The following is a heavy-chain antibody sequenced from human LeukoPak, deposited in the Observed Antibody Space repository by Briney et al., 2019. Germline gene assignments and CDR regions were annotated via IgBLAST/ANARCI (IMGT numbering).Heavy chain of an antibody. Sequence: GGSLRLSCAAPGFTVSSNYMSWVRQAPGKGLEWVSVIYSGASTYYADSVKGRFTISRDNSKNTLYLQMNSLRAEDTAVYYCARDPDAFDIWGQGTMVTVSS. CDR3: ARDPDAFDI. V-gene: IGHV3-66*01. CDR1: GFTVSSNY. J-gene: IGHJ3*02. CDR2: IYSGAST.